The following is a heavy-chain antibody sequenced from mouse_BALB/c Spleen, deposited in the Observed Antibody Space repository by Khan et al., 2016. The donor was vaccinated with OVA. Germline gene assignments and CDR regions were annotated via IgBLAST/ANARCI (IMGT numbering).Heavy chain of an antibody. Sequence: QVQLKQSGPGLVAPSQSLSITCTVSGFSLSRYNIHWVRQPPGKGLEWLGMIWGGGGTDYNSTLKIRLSIIKDNSKSQVFLKMNSLQTDDIAMYFCARAYYRYDGYYAMDYWGQGTSVTVSS. CDR1: GFSLSRYN. CDR3: ARAYYRYDGYYAMDY. CDR2: IWGGGGT. V-gene: IGHV2-6-4*01. D-gene: IGHD2-14*01. J-gene: IGHJ4*01.